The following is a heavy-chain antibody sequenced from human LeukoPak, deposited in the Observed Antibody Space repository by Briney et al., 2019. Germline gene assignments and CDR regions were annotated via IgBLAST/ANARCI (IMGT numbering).Heavy chain of an antibody. Sequence: PGGSLRLSCAASGFTFSTYSMNWVRQAPGKGLEWVSYISGSSGTIYYADSVKGRFTISRDNAKNSLYLQMNSLRAEDTAVYSCARRSEFGVLYYMDVWGKGTTVTVSS. V-gene: IGHV3-48*01. CDR3: ARRSEFGVLYYMDV. CDR1: GFTFSTYS. D-gene: IGHD3-16*01. CDR2: ISGSSGTI. J-gene: IGHJ6*03.